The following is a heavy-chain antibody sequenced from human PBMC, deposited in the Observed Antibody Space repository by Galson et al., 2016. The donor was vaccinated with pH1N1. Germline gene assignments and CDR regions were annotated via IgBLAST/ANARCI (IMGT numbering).Heavy chain of an antibody. V-gene: IGHV1-18*01. D-gene: IGHD3-10*01. CDR1: GYTFTSYG. CDR2: ISTYNGNT. J-gene: IGHJ4*02. Sequence: SVKVSCKASGYTFTSYGISWVRQAPGQGLEWMGWISTYNGNTYYAQKLQGRVTMTTDTSTSTAYMELRSLRSDDTAVYYCARYGWFGEQWDYWGQGTLVTVSS. CDR3: ARYGWFGEQWDY.